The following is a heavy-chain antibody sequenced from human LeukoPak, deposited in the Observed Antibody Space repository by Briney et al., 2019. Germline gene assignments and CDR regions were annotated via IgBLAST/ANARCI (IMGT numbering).Heavy chain of an antibody. CDR2: INNDGSGT. J-gene: IGHJ4*02. CDR1: GLTFSREW. CDR3: ARESQQGDYEN. V-gene: IGHV3-74*03. Sequence: GGSLRLSCEASGLTFSREWMHWVRQAPGKGLVWVSRINNDGSGTTYADSVKGRFTISRDNAKNSLYLQMNSLRAEDTAVYYCARESQQGDYENWGQGTLVTVSS. D-gene: IGHD4-17*01.